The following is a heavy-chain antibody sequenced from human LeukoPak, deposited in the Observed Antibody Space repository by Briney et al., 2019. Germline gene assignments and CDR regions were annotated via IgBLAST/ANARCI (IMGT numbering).Heavy chain of an antibody. D-gene: IGHD4-17*01. V-gene: IGHV3-30*02. Sequence: GGSLRLSCAASGFTFSSYGMHWVRQAPGKGLEWVAFIRYDGSNKYYADSVKGRFTISRDNSKNTLYLQMNSLRAEDQAVYYCAKDTYGDYLFDYWGQGTLVTVSS. CDR2: IRYDGSNK. J-gene: IGHJ4*02. CDR1: GFTFSSYG. CDR3: AKDTYGDYLFDY.